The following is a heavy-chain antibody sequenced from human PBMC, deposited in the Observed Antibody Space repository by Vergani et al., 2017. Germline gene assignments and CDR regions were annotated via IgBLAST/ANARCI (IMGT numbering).Heavy chain of an antibody. J-gene: IGHJ5*02. CDR1: GDSISTSSYA. D-gene: IGHD3-10*01. Sequence: QMQLQESGPGLVKPSETLSLSCTVSGDSISTSSYAWGWIRQPPGKTLEWIGTVFYGGRTSYNPSLKSRVTLSLDTSKKQISLHLTSVTAADTAVYYCARGLNYYGSGGWFDPWGQGTLVTVSS. CDR2: VFYGGRT. CDR3: ARGLNYYGSGGWFDP. V-gene: IGHV4-39*01.